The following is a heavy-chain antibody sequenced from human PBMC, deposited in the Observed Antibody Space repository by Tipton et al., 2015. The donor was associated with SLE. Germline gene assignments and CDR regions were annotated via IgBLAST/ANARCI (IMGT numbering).Heavy chain of an antibody. CDR3: ARDKDVYNHNFDS. V-gene: IGHV1-46*01. Sequence: QSGPEVKKPGASVKVSCKASGYTFTSYYIHWVRQAPGQGLEWMGIINPSGGLTTYAQKFQGRVTMTRDTSTNTVYMELSSLRSDDTAVYSCARDKDVYNHNFDSWGQGTLVTVSS. D-gene: IGHD5-24*01. CDR1: GYTFTSYY. CDR2: INPSGGLT. J-gene: IGHJ4*02.